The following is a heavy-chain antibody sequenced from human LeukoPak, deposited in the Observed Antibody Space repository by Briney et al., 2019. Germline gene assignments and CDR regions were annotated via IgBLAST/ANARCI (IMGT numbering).Heavy chain of an antibody. J-gene: IGHJ4*02. D-gene: IGHD1-14*01. V-gene: IGHV4-34*01. Sequence: SEILSLTCAVYGGSFSGYYWSWIRQPPGKGLEWIGEINHSGSTNYNPSLKSRVTISVDTSKNQFSLKLSSVTAADTAVYYCASSTGITTFDYWGQGTLVTVSS. CDR3: ASSTGITTFDY. CDR2: INHSGST. CDR1: GGSFSGYY.